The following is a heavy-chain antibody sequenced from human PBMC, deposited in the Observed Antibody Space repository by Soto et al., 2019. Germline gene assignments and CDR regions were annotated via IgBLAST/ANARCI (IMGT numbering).Heavy chain of an antibody. Sequence: QVPLVQSGAEVKKPGSSVKVSCKASGGTFSSYAISWVRQAPGQGLEWMGGIIPIFGTADYAQKFQGRVTITADESTSTAYMEVSSLRSEDTAVYYCASHSGSTPEGRYYYGMDVWGQGTTVTVSS. V-gene: IGHV1-69*12. CDR1: GGTFSSYA. CDR2: IIPIFGTA. J-gene: IGHJ6*02. CDR3: ASHSGSTPEGRYYYGMDV. D-gene: IGHD1-26*01.